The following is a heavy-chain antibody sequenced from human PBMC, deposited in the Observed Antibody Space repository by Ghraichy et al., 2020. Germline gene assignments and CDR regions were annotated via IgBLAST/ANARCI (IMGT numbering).Heavy chain of an antibody. Sequence: GGSLRLSCAASGFTFSSYSMNWVRQAPGKGLEWVSYISSSSSTIYYADSVKGRFTISRDNAKNSLYLQMNSLRDEDTAVYYCARDLNTYYYGSGPDYWGQGTLVTVSS. J-gene: IGHJ4*02. CDR3: ARDLNTYYYGSGPDY. V-gene: IGHV3-48*02. CDR2: ISSSSSTI. CDR1: GFTFSSYS. D-gene: IGHD3-10*01.